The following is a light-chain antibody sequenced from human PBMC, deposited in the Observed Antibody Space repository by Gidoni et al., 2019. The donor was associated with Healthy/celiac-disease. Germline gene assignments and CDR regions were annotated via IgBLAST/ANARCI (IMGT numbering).Light chain of an antibody. Sequence: EIVLTQSPGTLSLSPGERATLSCRASQSVSSSYLAWYQQKPGQAPRLLIYGASSRATGIPDRFSGSGSGTDFTLTISRLEPEDSAVYYCQQYGSSPVRFTFXPXTKVDIK. CDR2: GAS. J-gene: IGKJ3*01. V-gene: IGKV3-20*01. CDR3: QQYGSSPVRFT. CDR1: QSVSSSY.